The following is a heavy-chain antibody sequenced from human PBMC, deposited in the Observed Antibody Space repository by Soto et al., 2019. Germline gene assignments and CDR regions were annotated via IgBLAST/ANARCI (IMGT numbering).Heavy chain of an antibody. CDR3: ARGYNWNHEREYYFDY. J-gene: IGHJ4*02. V-gene: IGHV3-33*01. Sequence: GGSLRLSCAASGFTFSSYGMHWVRQAPGKGLEWVAVIWYDGSNKYYADSVKGRFTISRDNSKNTLYLQMNSLRAEDTAVYYCARGYNWNHEREYYFDYWGQGTXVTVSS. CDR1: GFTFSSYG. D-gene: IGHD1-20*01. CDR2: IWYDGSNK.